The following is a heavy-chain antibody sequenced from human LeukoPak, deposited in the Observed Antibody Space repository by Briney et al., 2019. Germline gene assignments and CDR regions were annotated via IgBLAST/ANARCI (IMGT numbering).Heavy chain of an antibody. D-gene: IGHD6-13*01. CDR3: ARGVAAGYDY. Sequence: GASVKDSCKASGYTFTSYHINWVRQATGQGLEWMGWMSPNSGDTGFAQKFQGRVTMTRNTSITTAYMELSSLRSDDTAIYYCARGVAAGYDYWGQGTLVTVSS. CDR1: GYTFTSYH. J-gene: IGHJ4*02. CDR2: MSPNSGDT. V-gene: IGHV1-8*01.